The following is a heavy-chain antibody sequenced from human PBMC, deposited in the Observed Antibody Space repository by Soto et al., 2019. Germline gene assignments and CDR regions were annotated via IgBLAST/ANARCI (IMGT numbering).Heavy chain of an antibody. V-gene: IGHV4-30-4*02. CDR2: IYYSGST. CDR1: GRSISSGNYY. CDR3: ARSGGRY. D-gene: IGHD2-8*02. J-gene: IGHJ4*02. Sequence: PSKTVTLTCTVSGRSISSGNYYWSWIRQPPGKGLEWIGYIYYSGSTYYNPSLKSRVTISVDTSKNQFSLKLSSVTAADTAVYYCARSGGRYWGQGTLLTVS.